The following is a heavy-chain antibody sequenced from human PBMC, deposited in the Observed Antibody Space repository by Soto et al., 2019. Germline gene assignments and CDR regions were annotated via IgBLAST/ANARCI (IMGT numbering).Heavy chain of an antibody. V-gene: IGHV1-18*01. CDR1: GYTFTSYG. Sequence: QVQLVQSGAEVKKPGASVKVSCKASGYTFTSYGISWVRQAPGQGLEWMGWISAYNGNTNYAQKLQGRVTMTTDTSTSTDYMELRSLRSDDTAVYYCARSAYYYDSSGSLLYWGQGTLVTVSS. CDR2: ISAYNGNT. J-gene: IGHJ4*02. CDR3: ARSAYYYDSSGSLLY. D-gene: IGHD3-22*01.